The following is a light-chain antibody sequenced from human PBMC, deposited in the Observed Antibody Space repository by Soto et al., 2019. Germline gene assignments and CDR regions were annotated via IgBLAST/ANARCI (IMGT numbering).Light chain of an antibody. J-gene: IGKJ4*01. CDR2: GES. Sequence: EIVLTQAPGTLSLSPGERDTLSCRASQSVSSSYLAWYQQKPGQAPRLLIYGESSRATGIPDRFSGSGSGTDFTLTISRLEPEDSAVYYCQQYGNSPLTFGGGTNVEIK. V-gene: IGKV3-20*01. CDR1: QSVSSSY. CDR3: QQYGNSPLT.